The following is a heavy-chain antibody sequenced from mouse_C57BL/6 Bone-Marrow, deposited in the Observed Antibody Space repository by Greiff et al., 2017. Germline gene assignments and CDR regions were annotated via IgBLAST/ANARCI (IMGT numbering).Heavy chain of an antibody. Sequence: DVQLQESGPGLAKPSQTLSLTCSVTGYSITSDYWTWIRKFPGNKLEYMGYISYSGSTYYNPSLKSRLSITRYTSKNQYYLQLNSVTTEDTATYYCARGLGHYAMDYWGQGTSVTVSS. CDR3: ARGLGHYAMDY. CDR2: ISYSGST. D-gene: IGHD4-1*01. V-gene: IGHV3-8*01. CDR1: GYSITSDY. J-gene: IGHJ4*01.